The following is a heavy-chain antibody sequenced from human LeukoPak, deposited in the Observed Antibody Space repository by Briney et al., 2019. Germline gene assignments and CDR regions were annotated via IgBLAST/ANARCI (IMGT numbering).Heavy chain of an antibody. CDR3: ARDYCSGGSCHFDY. J-gene: IGHJ4*02. Sequence: PGGSLRLSCAASGFTVSSNYMSWVRQAPGKGLEWVSVIYSGGSTYYADSVKGRFTISRDNSKNTLCLQMNSLRAEDTAVYYCARDYCSGGSCHFDYWGQGTLVTVSS. CDR1: GFTVSSNY. V-gene: IGHV3-53*01. D-gene: IGHD2-15*01. CDR2: IYSGGST.